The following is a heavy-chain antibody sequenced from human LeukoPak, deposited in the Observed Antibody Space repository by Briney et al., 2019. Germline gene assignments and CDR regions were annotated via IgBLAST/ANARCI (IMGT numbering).Heavy chain of an antibody. CDR2: ISSSGSTI. V-gene: IGHV3-48*03. D-gene: IGHD3-9*01. J-gene: IGHJ4*02. CDR1: GFTFSSYE. CDR3: AREDFDWLFFDY. Sequence: GGSLRLSCAASGFTFSSYEMNWDRQAPGKGLEWVSYISSSGSTIYHADSVKGRFTISRDNAKNSLYLQMNSLRAEDTAVYYCAREDFDWLFFDYWGQGTLVTVSS.